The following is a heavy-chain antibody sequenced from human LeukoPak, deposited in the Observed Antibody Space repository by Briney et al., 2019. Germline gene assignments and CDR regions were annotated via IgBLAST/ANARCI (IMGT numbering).Heavy chain of an antibody. Sequence: SETLSLTCAVSGGSISSHSWWSWVRQPPGKGLEWIGYIYYSGSTNYNPSLKSRVTISVDTSKNQFSLKLSSVTAADTAVYYCARADYDFWSGSPTKFDYWGQGTLVTVSS. CDR2: IYYSGST. V-gene: IGHV4-4*02. CDR1: GGSISSHSW. CDR3: ARADYDFWSGSPTKFDY. J-gene: IGHJ4*02. D-gene: IGHD3-3*01.